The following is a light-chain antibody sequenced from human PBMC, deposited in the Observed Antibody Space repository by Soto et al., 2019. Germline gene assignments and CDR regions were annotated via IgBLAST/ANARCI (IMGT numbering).Light chain of an antibody. CDR3: QQYTNYPWT. J-gene: IGKJ1*01. CDR2: EAS. V-gene: IGKV1-5*03. CDR1: QSINSW. Sequence: DIQMTQSPSTLSASVGDRVTITCRASQSINSWFAWYQQKPGKAPRLLIYEASRLESGVPSRISGSGSGTEFTLTISSLQPDDFATYYCQQYTNYPWTFGQGTKVDIK.